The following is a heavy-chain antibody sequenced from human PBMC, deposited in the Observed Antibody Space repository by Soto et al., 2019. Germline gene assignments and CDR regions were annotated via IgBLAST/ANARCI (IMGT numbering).Heavy chain of an antibody. CDR3: ARDPPRGFNLLDYYYYYMDV. CDR1: GYTFTSYG. D-gene: IGHD1-26*01. Sequence: ASVKVSCKASGYTFTSYGISWVRQAPGQGLEWMGWISAYNGSTNYAQKLQGRVTMTTDTSTSTAYMELRSLRSDDTAVYYCARDPPRGFNLLDYYYYYMDVWGKGTTVTVSS. V-gene: IGHV1-18*01. J-gene: IGHJ6*03. CDR2: ISAYNGST.